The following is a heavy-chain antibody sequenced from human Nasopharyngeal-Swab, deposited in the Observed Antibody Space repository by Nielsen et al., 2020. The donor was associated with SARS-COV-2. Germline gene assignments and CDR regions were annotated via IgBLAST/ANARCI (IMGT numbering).Heavy chain of an antibody. CDR2: IYYSGST. Sequence: SETLSLTCTVSGGSISSYYWSWIRQPPGKGLEWIGYIYYSGSTNYNPSLKSRVTISVDTSKNQLSLKLSSVTAADTAVYYCARDSTPVYYYYYMDVWGKGTTVTVSS. CDR3: ARDSTPVYYYYYMDV. CDR1: GGSISSYY. J-gene: IGHJ6*03. V-gene: IGHV4-59*01. D-gene: IGHD2-15*01.